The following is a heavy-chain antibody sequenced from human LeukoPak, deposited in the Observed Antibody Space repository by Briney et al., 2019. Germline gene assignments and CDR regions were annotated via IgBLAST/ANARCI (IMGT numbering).Heavy chain of an antibody. CDR2: ISAYNGNT. J-gene: IGHJ4*02. CDR1: GYTFTSYG. D-gene: IGHD3-9*01. V-gene: IGHV1-18*01. Sequence: ASVKASCKASGYTFTSYGISWVRQAPGQGLEWMGWISAYNGNTNYAQKLQGRVTMTTDTSTSTAYMELRSPRSDDTAVYYCARESGDILTGYPNIDYWGQGTLVTVSS. CDR3: ARESGDILTGYPNIDY.